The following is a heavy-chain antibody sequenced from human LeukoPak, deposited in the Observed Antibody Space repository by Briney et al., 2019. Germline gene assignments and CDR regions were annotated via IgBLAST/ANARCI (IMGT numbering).Heavy chain of an antibody. CDR1: GFTFSDYY. D-gene: IGHD3-10*01. Sequence: GGSLRLSCAASGFTFSDYYMSWIRQAPGKGLEWVSYIRSSGSSIYYATSVKGRFTISRDNATNSLYLQMNSLSAEDTAVYYCARDTIASDYWGQGTLVTVSS. CDR2: IRSSGSSI. CDR3: ARDTIASDY. J-gene: IGHJ4*02. V-gene: IGHV3-11*01.